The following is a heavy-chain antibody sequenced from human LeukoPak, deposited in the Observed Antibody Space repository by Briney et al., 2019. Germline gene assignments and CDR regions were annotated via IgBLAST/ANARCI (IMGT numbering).Heavy chain of an antibody. CDR1: GGTFSSYA. V-gene: IGHV1-69*13. D-gene: IGHD4-23*01. CDR3: ARDPYGGNSGY. CDR2: IIPIFGTA. J-gene: IGHJ4*02. Sequence: GASVKVSCKASGGTFSSYAISWVRQAPGQRLEWMGGIIPIFGTANYAQKFQGRVTITADESTSTAYMELSSLRSEDTAVYYCARDPYGGNSGYWGQGTPVTVSS.